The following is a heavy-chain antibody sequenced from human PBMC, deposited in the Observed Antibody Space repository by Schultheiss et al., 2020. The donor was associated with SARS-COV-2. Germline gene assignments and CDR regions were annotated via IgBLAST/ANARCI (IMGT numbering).Heavy chain of an antibody. J-gene: IGHJ4*02. D-gene: IGHD3-3*01. CDR1: GFTFSSYD. Sequence: GGSLRLSCAASGFTFSSYDMHWVRQATGKGLEWVSAIGTAGDPYYPGSVKGRFTISRENAKNTLYLQMNSLRAEDTAVYYCTTEGDYDFWSGYYGPNFDYWGQGTLVTVSS. CDR2: IGTAGDP. CDR3: TTEGDYDFWSGYYGPNFDY. V-gene: IGHV3-13*05.